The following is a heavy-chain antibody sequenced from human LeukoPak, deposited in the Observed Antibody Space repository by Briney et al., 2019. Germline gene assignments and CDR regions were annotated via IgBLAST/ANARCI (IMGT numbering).Heavy chain of an antibody. CDR3: AKDPHSSSWYRLAFDI. CDR1: GFTFSSYA. V-gene: IGHV3-23*01. D-gene: IGHD6-13*01. J-gene: IGHJ3*02. CDR2: ISGSGGST. Sequence: GGSLRLSCAASGFTFSSYAMSWVRQAPGKGLEWVSAISGSGGSTYYADSVRGRFTISRDNSNNTLYLQMNSLRAEDTAVYYCAKDPHSSSWYRLAFDIWGQGTMVTVSS.